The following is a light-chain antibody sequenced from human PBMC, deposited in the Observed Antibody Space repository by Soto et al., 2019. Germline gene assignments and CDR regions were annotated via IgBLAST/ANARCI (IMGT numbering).Light chain of an antibody. Sequence: EMVLTQSPGTLSLSPGERATLSCRASQSVASNFLAWYQQKPGQAPRLLMYGASSRATSIPDRFSGSGSGTDFTLTISRLEPEDFAVYYCQHYGSSPWTFGQGTKVEIK. CDR2: GAS. CDR1: QSVASNF. CDR3: QHYGSSPWT. J-gene: IGKJ1*01. V-gene: IGKV3-20*01.